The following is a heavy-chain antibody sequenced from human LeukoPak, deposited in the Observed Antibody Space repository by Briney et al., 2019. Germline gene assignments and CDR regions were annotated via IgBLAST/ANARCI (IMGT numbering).Heavy chain of an antibody. Sequence: GGSLRLSCAASGFSFNNYGMHWVRQAPGRGLEWVAMIPYDGSSEKYADFVKGRFTISRDNSKNTLYLQMNSLRDEDTPLYYCAKPRVSIGSHFDYGGQGTLVTVYS. D-gene: IGHD2-15*01. CDR1: GFSFNNYG. CDR3: AKPRVSIGSHFDY. CDR2: IPYDGSSE. J-gene: IGHJ4*02. V-gene: IGHV3-30*18.